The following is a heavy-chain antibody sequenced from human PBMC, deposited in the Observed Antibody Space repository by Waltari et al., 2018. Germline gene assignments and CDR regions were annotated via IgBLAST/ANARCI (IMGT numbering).Heavy chain of an antibody. CDR3: ARAPGYSSSWDLYYYYMDV. J-gene: IGHJ6*03. V-gene: IGHV1-69*05. Sequence: QVQLVQSGAEVKKPGSSVKVSCKASGGTFSSYAISWVRQAPGQGLEWMGGNIPILGTENYAQNFQGRVTMTTDESTSTAYMELSSLRSEDTAVYYCARAPGYSSSWDLYYYYMDVWGKGTTVTVSS. D-gene: IGHD6-13*01. CDR2: NIPILGTE. CDR1: GGTFSSYA.